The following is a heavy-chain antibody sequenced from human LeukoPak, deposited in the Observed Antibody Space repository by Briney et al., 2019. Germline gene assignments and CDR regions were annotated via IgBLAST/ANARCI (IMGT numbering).Heavy chain of an antibody. V-gene: IGHV1-69*02. Sequence: ASVKVSCKASGGTFSSYTISWVRQAPGQGLEWMGRIIPILGIANYAQKFQGRVTITADKPTSTAYMELSSLRSEDTAVYYCARASGSYVGQFDYWGQGTLVTVSS. CDR3: ARASGSYVGQFDY. CDR1: GGTFSSYT. D-gene: IGHD1-26*01. J-gene: IGHJ4*02. CDR2: IIPILGIA.